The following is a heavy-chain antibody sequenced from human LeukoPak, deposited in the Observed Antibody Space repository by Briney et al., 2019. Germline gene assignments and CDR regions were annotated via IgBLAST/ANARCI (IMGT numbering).Heavy chain of an antibody. CDR2: IIPIFGTA. Sequence: SVKVSCKASGGTFSSFAISWVRQAPGQGLEWMGGIIPIFGTANYAQKFQGRVTITTDESTSTAYMELSSLRSEDTAVYYCASYYDSSGAPFDYWGQGTLVTVSS. J-gene: IGHJ4*02. CDR3: ASYYDSSGAPFDY. V-gene: IGHV1-69*05. D-gene: IGHD3-22*01. CDR1: GGTFSSFA.